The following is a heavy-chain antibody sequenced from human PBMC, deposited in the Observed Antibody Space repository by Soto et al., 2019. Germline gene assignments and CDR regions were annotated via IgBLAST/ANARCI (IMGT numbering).Heavy chain of an antibody. CDR2: ISYDGSNK. J-gene: IGHJ4*02. CDR3: AREGVGATSINFDY. CDR1: GFTFSSYA. V-gene: IGHV3-30-3*01. D-gene: IGHD1-26*01. Sequence: QVQLLESGGGVVQPGRSLRLSCAASGFTFSSYAMHWVRQAPGKGLEWVAVISYDGSNKYYADSVKGRFTISRDNSKNTLYLQMNSLRAEDTAVYYCAREGVGATSINFDYWGQGTLVTVSS.